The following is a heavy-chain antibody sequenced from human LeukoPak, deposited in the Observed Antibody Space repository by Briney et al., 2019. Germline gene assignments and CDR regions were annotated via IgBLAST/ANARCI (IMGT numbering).Heavy chain of an antibody. Sequence: SETLSLTCTVSGGSISSYYWSWIRQPPGKGLEWVGYIYYSGSTNYNPSLKSRVSISVDTSKNQISLKLSSVTAADTAVYYCARGIPQWPARVDYWGQGTLVTVSS. CDR2: IYYSGST. D-gene: IGHD6-19*01. J-gene: IGHJ4*02. CDR1: GGSISSYY. V-gene: IGHV4-59*08. CDR3: ARGIPQWPARVDY.